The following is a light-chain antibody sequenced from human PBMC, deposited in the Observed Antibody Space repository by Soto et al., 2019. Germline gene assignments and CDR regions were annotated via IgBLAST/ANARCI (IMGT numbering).Light chain of an antibody. Sequence: DIVMTQSPDSLAESLGERATINRKSSQSVLYSSNNKNYLAWYQQKPGQPPKPLLYWASTRESGVPDRVSGRGYGQNLNLTIRRLQAEDVAIYYHQQYYRTPRWTFGQGTKVEIK. CDR3: QQYYRTPRWT. V-gene: IGKV4-1*01. J-gene: IGKJ1*01. CDR1: QSVLYSSNNKNY. CDR2: WAS.